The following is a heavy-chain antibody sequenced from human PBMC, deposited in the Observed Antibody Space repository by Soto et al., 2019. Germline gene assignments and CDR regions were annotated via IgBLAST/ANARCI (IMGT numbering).Heavy chain of an antibody. CDR3: ARGVRSYNTETARGLLDY. D-gene: IGHD2-21*02. Sequence: PSETLSLTCAVYGGSFSGYYWSWIRQPPGKGLEWIGEINHSGSTNYNPSLKSRVTISVDTSKNQFSLKLSSVTAADTAVYYCARGVRSYNTETARGLLDYWGQGTQVTVSP. V-gene: IGHV4-34*01. CDR1: GGSFSGYY. CDR2: INHSGST. J-gene: IGHJ4*02.